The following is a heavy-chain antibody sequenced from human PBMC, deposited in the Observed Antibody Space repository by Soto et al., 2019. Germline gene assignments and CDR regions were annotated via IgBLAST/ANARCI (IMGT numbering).Heavy chain of an antibody. V-gene: IGHV4-39*01. CDR1: GGSIGSGEYY. CDR2: IYYRGST. D-gene: IGHD6-19*01. Sequence: QLQLQESGPGLVKPSETLSLTCTVSGGSIGSGEYYWGWIRQPPGKGLEWIGIIYYRGSTYYNPSLKSRVTMSIDTSKNQFSLKLSSVTAADTAVYYCARTIPNSGFRRGMDVWGQGTTVTVSS. CDR3: ARTIPNSGFRRGMDV. J-gene: IGHJ6*02.